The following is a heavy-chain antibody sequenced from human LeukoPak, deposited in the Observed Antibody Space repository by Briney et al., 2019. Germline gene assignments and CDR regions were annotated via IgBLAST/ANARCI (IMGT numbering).Heavy chain of an antibody. J-gene: IGHJ5*02. V-gene: IGHV1-2*06. Sequence: GASVKVSCKASGYTFTGYYMHWVRQAPGQGLEWMGRINPNSGGTKYAQKFQGRVPMTRETSISTAYMELSRLRSADTAVYYCARDRPTAAAVTWGQGKLVTVSS. CDR3: ARDRPTAAAVT. CDR2: INPNSGGT. CDR1: GYTFTGYY. D-gene: IGHD6-13*01.